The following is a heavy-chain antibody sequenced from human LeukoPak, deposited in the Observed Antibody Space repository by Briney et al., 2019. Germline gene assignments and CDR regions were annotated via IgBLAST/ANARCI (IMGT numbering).Heavy chain of an antibody. CDR3: ARDLARYGSGSYDY. CDR2: IWYDGGNK. CDR1: GFTFSDYG. V-gene: IGHV3-33*01. Sequence: GGSLRLSCAASGFTFSDYGKHWVRQAPGKGLEWVAVIWYDGGNKYYTDSVKGRFTISRDNSKNTLYLQMNSLRAEDTAVYYCARDLARYGSGSYDYWGQGTLVTVSS. D-gene: IGHD3-10*01. J-gene: IGHJ4*02.